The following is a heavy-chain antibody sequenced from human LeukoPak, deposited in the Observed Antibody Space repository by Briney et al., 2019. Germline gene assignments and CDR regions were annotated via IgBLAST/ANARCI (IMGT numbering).Heavy chain of an antibody. Sequence: PSETLSLTCTVSGGSISSYYWSWIRQPPGKGLEWIGYIYYSGSTNYNPSLKSRVTISVDTSKNQFSLKLSAVTAADTAVYYCARGGCSSTSCYWYFDLWGRGTLVTVSS. CDR1: GGSISSYY. D-gene: IGHD2-2*01. J-gene: IGHJ2*01. CDR2: IYYSGST. V-gene: IGHV4-59*08. CDR3: ARGGCSSTSCYWYFDL.